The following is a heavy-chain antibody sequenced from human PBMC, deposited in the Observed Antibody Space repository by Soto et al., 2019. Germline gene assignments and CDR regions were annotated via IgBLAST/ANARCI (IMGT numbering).Heavy chain of an antibody. V-gene: IGHV1-18*01. CDR1: GYTFTSYG. J-gene: IGHJ4*02. Sequence: QVQLVQSGAEVKKPGASVKVSCKAPGYTFTSYGISWVRQAPGQGLEWMGWISAYNGNTNYAQKLQGRVTMTTDTSTSTAYMELRSLRSDDTAVYYCARDLARITMVRGVIMHYWGQGTLVTVSS. CDR3: ARDLARITMVRGVIMHY. D-gene: IGHD3-10*01. CDR2: ISAYNGNT.